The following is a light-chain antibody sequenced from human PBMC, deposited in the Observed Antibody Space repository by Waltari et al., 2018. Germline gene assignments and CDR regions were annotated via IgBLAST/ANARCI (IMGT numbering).Light chain of an antibody. V-gene: IGKV3-20*01. Sequence: EIVLTQSPGTLSLSPAERATLSCSASQSVSRALAWYQQKPGQAPRLLIYAASTRATGVPDRFSGSGSGTDFSLTISRLDPEDFAVYYCQHYVNLPVTFGQGTKVEI. CDR2: AAS. CDR1: QSVSRA. J-gene: IGKJ1*01. CDR3: QHYVNLPVT.